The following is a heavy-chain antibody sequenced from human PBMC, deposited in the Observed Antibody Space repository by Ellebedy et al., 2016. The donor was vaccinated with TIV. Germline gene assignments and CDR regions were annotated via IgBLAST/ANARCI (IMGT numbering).Heavy chain of an antibody. D-gene: IGHD5-24*01. Sequence: PGGSLRLSCVASGFTFSSYGMHWVRQAPGKGLEWVAVVWFDGSNEDYADSVKGRFTISRDNSKNTVSLQMTSLRADDTAVYYCARGPEMAHFDYWGQGTLVTVSS. CDR2: VWFDGSNE. CDR1: GFTFSSYG. V-gene: IGHV3-33*01. J-gene: IGHJ4*02. CDR3: ARGPEMAHFDY.